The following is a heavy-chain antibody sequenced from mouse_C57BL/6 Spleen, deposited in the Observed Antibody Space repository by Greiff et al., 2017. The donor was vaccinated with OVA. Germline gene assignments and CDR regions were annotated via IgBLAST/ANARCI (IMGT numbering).Heavy chain of an antibody. J-gene: IGHJ3*01. D-gene: IGHD2-12*01. Sequence: DVQLQESGPGMVKPSQSLSLTCTVTGYSITSGYDWHWIRHFPGNKLEWMGYISYSGSTNYNPSLKSRISITHDTSKNHFFLKLNSVTTEDTATYYCARGDDGAWFAYWGQGTLVTVSA. CDR3: ARGDDGAWFAY. CDR2: ISYSGST. V-gene: IGHV3-1*01. CDR1: GYSITSGYD.